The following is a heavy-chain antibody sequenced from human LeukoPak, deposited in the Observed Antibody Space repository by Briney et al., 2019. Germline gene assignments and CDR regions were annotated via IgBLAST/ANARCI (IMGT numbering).Heavy chain of an antibody. CDR3: ARVRSYYDSSAYDY. CDR1: GYTFTSYG. D-gene: IGHD3-22*01. Sequence: GASVKVSCKASGYTFTSYGISWVRQAPGQGLEWMGWISAYNGNTNYAQKLQGRVTMTTDTSTSTAYVELRSLRSDDTAVYYCARVRSYYDSSAYDYWGQGTLVTVSS. J-gene: IGHJ4*02. CDR2: ISAYNGNT. V-gene: IGHV1-18*01.